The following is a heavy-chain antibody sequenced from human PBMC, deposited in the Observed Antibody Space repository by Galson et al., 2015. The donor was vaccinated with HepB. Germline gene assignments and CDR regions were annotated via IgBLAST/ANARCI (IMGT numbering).Heavy chain of an antibody. CDR2: ITGSRSSSTHI. D-gene: IGHD6-19*01. J-gene: IGHJ4*02. CDR3: ARGIYSSGWYYFDY. Sequence: SLRLSCAASGFTFSSYNMNWVRQAPGKGLEWVSSITGSRSSSTHIYYADPVMGRFTISRDNAKNSLYLQMNSLRAEDTAVYYCARGIYSSGWYYFDYWGQGTLVTVSP. CDR1: GFTFSSYN. V-gene: IGHV3-21*01.